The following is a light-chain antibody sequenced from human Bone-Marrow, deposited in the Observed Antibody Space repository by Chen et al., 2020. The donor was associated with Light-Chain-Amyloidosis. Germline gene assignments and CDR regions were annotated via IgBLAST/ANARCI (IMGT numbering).Light chain of an antibody. J-gene: IGLJ2*01. Sequence: SYELTQQPSMSVSPRQTARITCTGDDLPTKYAYWYQQKPGQAPVLVIHRDTERPSGISERFSGSSSGTTATLTISGVQAEDEADYHCQSADSSGTYEVIFGGGTKLTVL. CDR2: RDT. CDR3: QSADSSGTYEVI. V-gene: IGLV3-25*03. CDR1: DLPTKY.